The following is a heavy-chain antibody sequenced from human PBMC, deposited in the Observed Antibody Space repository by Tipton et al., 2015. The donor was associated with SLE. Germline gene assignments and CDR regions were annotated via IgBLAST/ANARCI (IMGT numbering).Heavy chain of an antibody. Sequence: TLSLTCAVYGGSFSGYYWSWIRPPPGKGLEWIGEINHSGSTNYNPSLKSRVTISVDTSKNQFSLKLSSVTAADTAVYYCARGKIAAAGWYYFGYWGQGTLVTVSS. CDR3: ARGKIAAAGWYYFGY. V-gene: IGHV4-34*01. J-gene: IGHJ4*02. CDR1: GGSFSGYY. D-gene: IGHD6-13*01. CDR2: INHSGST.